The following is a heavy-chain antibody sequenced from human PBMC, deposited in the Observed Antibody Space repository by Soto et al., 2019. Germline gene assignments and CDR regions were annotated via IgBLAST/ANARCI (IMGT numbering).Heavy chain of an antibody. CDR3: VRERGNIVVVVAANAFDI. D-gene: IGHD2-15*01. Sequence: QVQLVQSGAEVKKPGSSVKVSCKASGGTFSSYTISWVRQAPGHGLEWMGRIIPILGIANYAQKFQGRVTMTEDKSTSTAYMELSSLRSEETAVYYCVRERGNIVVVVAANAFDIWGQGKMVTVSS. J-gene: IGHJ3*02. CDR1: GGTFSSYT. CDR2: IIPILGIA. V-gene: IGHV1-69*08.